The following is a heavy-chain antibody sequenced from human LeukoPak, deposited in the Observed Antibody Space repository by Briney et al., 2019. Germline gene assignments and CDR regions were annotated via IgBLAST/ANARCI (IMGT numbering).Heavy chain of an antibody. J-gene: IGHJ4*02. D-gene: IGHD6-6*01. CDR3: ASRVASSSSDSFDY. V-gene: IGHV3-11*01. Sequence: PGGSLRLSCAASGFTFSDYYMSWIHQASGKGLEWVSYISSSGSTIYYADSVKGRFTISRDNAKNSLYLQMNSLRAEDTAVYYCASRVASSSSDSFDYWGQGTLVTVSS. CDR2: ISSSGSTI. CDR1: GFTFSDYY.